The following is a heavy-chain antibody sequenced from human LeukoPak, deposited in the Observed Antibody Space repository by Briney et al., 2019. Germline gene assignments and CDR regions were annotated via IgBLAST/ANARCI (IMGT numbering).Heavy chain of an antibody. V-gene: IGHV6-1*01. CDR3: ARRRYYRYTGYFGY. Sequence: SQTLSLTCAISGDSISSDSSAWNWFRQSPSRGLEWMGRTYYSSKWYNDYAVSVKSRITINPDTSKNQFSLQLNSVIPEDTAVYYCARRRYYRYTGYFGYWGQGTPVTVSS. CDR2: TYYSSKWYN. D-gene: IGHD3-16*02. CDR1: GDSISSDSSA. J-gene: IGHJ4*02.